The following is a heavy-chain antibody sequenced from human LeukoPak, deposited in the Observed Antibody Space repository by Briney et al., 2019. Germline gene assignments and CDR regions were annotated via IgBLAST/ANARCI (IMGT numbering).Heavy chain of an antibody. CDR2: INPNSGGT. CDR3: ARGVAVAGTSWRGIDY. V-gene: IGHV1-2*02. D-gene: IGHD6-19*01. Sequence: ASVKVSCKASGYTFTSYDINWVRQAPGQGLEWMGWINPNSGGTNYAQKFQGRVTMTRDTSISTAYMELSRLRSDDTAVYYCARGVAVAGTSWRGIDYWGQGTLVTVSS. J-gene: IGHJ4*02. CDR1: GYTFTSYD.